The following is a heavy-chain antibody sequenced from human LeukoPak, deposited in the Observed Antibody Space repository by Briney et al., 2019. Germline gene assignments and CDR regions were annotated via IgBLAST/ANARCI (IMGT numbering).Heavy chain of an antibody. CDR2: VTWNSGTI. CDR3: AKDIGSSRWFYFDY. J-gene: IGHJ4*02. V-gene: IGHV3-9*01. CDR1: GFTFDDYA. Sequence: GRSLRLSCAASGFTFDDYAMHWVRQAPGKGLEWVSGVTWNSGTIGYADSVEGRFTISRDNAKNSLYLQMNSLRAEDTALYYCAKDIGSSRWFYFDYWGQGTLVTVSS. D-gene: IGHD6-13*01.